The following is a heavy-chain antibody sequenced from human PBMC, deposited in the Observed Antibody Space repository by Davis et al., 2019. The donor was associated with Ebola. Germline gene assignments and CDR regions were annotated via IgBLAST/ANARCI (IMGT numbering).Heavy chain of an antibody. J-gene: IGHJ5*02. Sequence: ASVKVSCKGSGYNFIRYGMNWVRQAPGQGLEWLGWINTITGNATYVQGFTGQYVFSLDTSGSTAYLQISSLRAEDNARYYCGRRAPSWRGFYVDLWGQGTLVTVSS. CDR3: GRRAPSWRGFYVDL. D-gene: IGHD3-3*01. CDR1: GYNFIRYG. CDR2: INTITGNA. V-gene: IGHV7-4-1*02.